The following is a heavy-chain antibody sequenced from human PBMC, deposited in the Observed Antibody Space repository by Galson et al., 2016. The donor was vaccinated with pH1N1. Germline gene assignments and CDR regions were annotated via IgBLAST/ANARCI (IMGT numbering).Heavy chain of an antibody. CDR2: ISYNGHDE. V-gene: IGHV3-30*03. CDR3: AREDWSYGDTYYNGMDV. Sequence: SLRLSCAASGFNFDTFAMHWVRRTPGKGLEWVAFISYNGHDESYADSLKGRFTVSRDNSKNRLYLHMNSLRPDDTGLYYCAREDWSYGDTYYNGMDVWGQGTLVTVSS. CDR1: GFNFDTFA. J-gene: IGHJ6*02. D-gene: IGHD1-26*01.